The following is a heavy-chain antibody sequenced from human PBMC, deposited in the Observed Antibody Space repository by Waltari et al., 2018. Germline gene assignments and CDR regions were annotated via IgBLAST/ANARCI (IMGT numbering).Heavy chain of an antibody. Sequence: QLQLQESGPGLVTPSETLSLTCTVSGDSLTSDIYYWGWIRQPPGKWLEWIATISYRGATSYSPSLKSRVTISIDTSKNQFSLKVTSVTAAETAVYYCARQGYCGGDCYSDTWGQGTLVTVSP. CDR1: GDSLTSDIYY. V-gene: IGHV4-39*01. CDR2: ISYRGAT. J-gene: IGHJ5*02. CDR3: ARQGYCGGDCYSDT. D-gene: IGHD2-21*01.